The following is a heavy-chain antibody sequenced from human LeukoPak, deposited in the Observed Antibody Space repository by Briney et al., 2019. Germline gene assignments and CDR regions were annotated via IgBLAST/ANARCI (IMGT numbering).Heavy chain of an antibody. J-gene: IGHJ4*02. D-gene: IGHD3-10*01. CDR3: TGSFGELSFFAH. V-gene: IGHV3-49*04. CDR2: IRSKAYGGTT. CDR1: GFTFGDYG. Sequence: GGSLRLSCTASGFTFGDYGMSWVRQAPGKGLEWVGFIRSKAYGGTTEYAASVKGRFTISRDDSKSIAYLQVNSPKTEDTAVYYCTGSFGELSFFAHWGQGTLVTVSS.